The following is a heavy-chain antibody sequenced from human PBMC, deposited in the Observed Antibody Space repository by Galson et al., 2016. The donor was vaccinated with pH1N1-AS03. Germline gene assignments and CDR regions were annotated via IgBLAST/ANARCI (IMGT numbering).Heavy chain of an antibody. Sequence: LSLTCTVSGDSVSSGNYQWGWLRQSPGKGLEWIGHIYYSGGTNYNPSLKSRVTISVDTSKNQFSLKLSSVTAADTAVYYCARFRSSWTFYYGLDVWGQGTTVTVSS. CDR1: GDSVSSGNYQ. V-gene: IGHV4-61*01. J-gene: IGHJ6*02. CDR2: IYYSGGT. D-gene: IGHD6-13*01. CDR3: ARFRSSWTFYYGLDV.